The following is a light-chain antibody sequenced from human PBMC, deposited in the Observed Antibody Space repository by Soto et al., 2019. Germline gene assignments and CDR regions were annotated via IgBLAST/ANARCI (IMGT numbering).Light chain of an antibody. CDR2: AAS. CDR3: QQLLSYPIT. J-gene: IGKJ5*01. Sequence: DIQMTQPPSFLSASVGERVTITCRASQGISSYLAWYQQKPGKAPKLLIYAASTLQSGVPLRFSGSGSGTSFTLTISSLQPEDFATYYCQQLLSYPITFGQGTRLEIK. CDR1: QGISSY. V-gene: IGKV1-9*01.